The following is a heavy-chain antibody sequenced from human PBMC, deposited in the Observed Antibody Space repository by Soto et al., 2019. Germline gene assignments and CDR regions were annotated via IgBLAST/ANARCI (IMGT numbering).Heavy chain of an antibody. CDR2: LYWNEDK. J-gene: IGHJ4*02. Sequence: SGPTLVNPTQTLTLTCSFSGFSLSTSGVGVGWIRQPPGKALEWLVLLYWNEDKRYSPSLESRLTVTKDTSKNQVVLTMTNVDPVDTATYYCAHRDYYNSSGYGPFDSCGQGTLVTVST. CDR3: AHRDYYNSSGYGPFDS. CDR1: GFSLSTSGVG. V-gene: IGHV2-5*01. D-gene: IGHD3-22*01.